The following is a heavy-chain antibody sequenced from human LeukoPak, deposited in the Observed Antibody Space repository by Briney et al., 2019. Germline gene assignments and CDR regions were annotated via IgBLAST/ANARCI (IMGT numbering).Heavy chain of an antibody. CDR3: ARVRKTCSGGSCYPLSPQLIFDY. D-gene: IGHD2-15*01. J-gene: IGHJ4*02. Sequence: GASVKVSCKASGYTFTGYYMHWVRQAPGQGLEWMGWINPNSGGTNYAQKFQGRVTMTRDTSISTAYMELSRLRSDDTAVYYCARVRKTCSGGSCYPLSPQLIFDYWGQGTLVTVSS. CDR2: INPNSGGT. CDR1: GYTFTGYY. V-gene: IGHV1-2*02.